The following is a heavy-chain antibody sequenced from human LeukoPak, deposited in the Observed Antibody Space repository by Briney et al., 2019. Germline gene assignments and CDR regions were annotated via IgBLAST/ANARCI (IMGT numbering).Heavy chain of an antibody. CDR3: ARAYGGSSFAC. V-gene: IGHV4-59*01. CDR2: LFFNERT. CDR1: GASFTTYY. Sequence: SETLSLTCTGSGASFTTYYWSWIRQSPGKGLEWIGYLFFNERTDYNPSLKSRVTISVDRSKNQFSLQVTSVTAADTAIYYCARAYGGSSFACWGQGTLVTVSS. J-gene: IGHJ4*02. D-gene: IGHD4-23*01.